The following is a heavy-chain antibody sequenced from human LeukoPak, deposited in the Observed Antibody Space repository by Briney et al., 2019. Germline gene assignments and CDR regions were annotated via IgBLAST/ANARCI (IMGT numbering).Heavy chain of an antibody. CDR3: ARDKSYSTLPGTSRNWFDP. D-gene: IGHD1-14*01. J-gene: IGHJ5*02. Sequence: PGGSLRLSCAGSGFTFSDYYMSWIRQAPGKGLEWVSYISSSGSTIYYADSVKGRFTISRDNAKNSLYLQMNSLRAEDTAVYYCARDKSYSTLPGTSRNWFDPWGQGTLVTVSS. CDR1: GFTFSDYY. V-gene: IGHV3-11*04. CDR2: ISSSGSTI.